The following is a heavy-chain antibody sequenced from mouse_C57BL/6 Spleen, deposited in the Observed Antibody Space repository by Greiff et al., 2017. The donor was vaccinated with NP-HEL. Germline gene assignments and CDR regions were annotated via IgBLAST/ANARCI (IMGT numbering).Heavy chain of an antibody. V-gene: IGHV7-3*01. CDR1: GFTFTDYY. D-gene: IGHD1-1*01. CDR2: IRNKANGYTT. J-gene: IGHJ4*01. CDR3: ARYGYYGSSYYAMDY. Sequence: EVLLVESGGGLVQPGGSLSLSCAASGFTFTDYYMSWVRQPPGKALEWLGFIRNKANGYTTEYSASVKGRFTISRDNSQSILYLQMNALRAEDSATYYCARYGYYGSSYYAMDYWGQGTSVTVSS.